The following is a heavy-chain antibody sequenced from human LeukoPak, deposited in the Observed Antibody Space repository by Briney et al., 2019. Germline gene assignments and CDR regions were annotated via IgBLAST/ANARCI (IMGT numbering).Heavy chain of an antibody. CDR3: AKEAVRKFDFDY. V-gene: IGHV3-23*01. Sequence: GGSLRLSCAASGFILSNYAMSWIRQAPGKGLEWVSSISAGGGGSYYADSVKGRFTISRDNSKNTLYLQMNSLRAEDTAVYYCAKEAVRKFDFDYWGQGTLVTVSS. J-gene: IGHJ4*02. D-gene: IGHD1-14*01. CDR1: GFILSNYA. CDR2: ISAGGGGS.